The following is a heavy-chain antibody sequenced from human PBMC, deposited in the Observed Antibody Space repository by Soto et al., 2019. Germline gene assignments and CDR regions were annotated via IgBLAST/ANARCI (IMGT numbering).Heavy chain of an antibody. CDR2: ISYDGSNK. J-gene: IGHJ6*02. CDR3: ARETYYDFWSGPYYGMDV. V-gene: IGHV3-30-3*01. Sequence: QVQLVESGGGVVQPGRSLRLSCAASGFTFSSYAMHWVRQAPGKGLEWVAVISYDGSNKYYADSVKGRFTISRDNSKNTLYLQMNSLRAEDTAVYYCARETYYDFWSGPYYGMDVWVQGTTVTVSS. D-gene: IGHD3-3*01. CDR1: GFTFSSYA.